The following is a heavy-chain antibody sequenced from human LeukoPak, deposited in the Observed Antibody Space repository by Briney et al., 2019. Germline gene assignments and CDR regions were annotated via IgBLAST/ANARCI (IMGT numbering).Heavy chain of an antibody. J-gene: IGHJ6*02. Sequence: GGSLRLSCAASGFSFNSDWMHWVRQAPGKGLEWVAVISYDGSNKYYADSVKGRFTISRDNSKNTLYLQMNSLRAEDTAVYYCARADVVVVAATRAYYYYGMDVWGQGTTVTVSS. CDR1: GFSFNSDW. CDR2: ISYDGSNK. V-gene: IGHV3-30-3*01. CDR3: ARADVVVVAATRAYYYYGMDV. D-gene: IGHD2-15*01.